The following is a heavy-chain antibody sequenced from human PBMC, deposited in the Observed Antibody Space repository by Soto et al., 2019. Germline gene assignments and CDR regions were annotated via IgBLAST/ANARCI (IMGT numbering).Heavy chain of an antibody. J-gene: IGHJ4*02. V-gene: IGHV3-23*01. Sequence: EVQLLESGGGLVQPGGSLRLSCAPSGFIFSNYAMSWVRQARGTGLEWVSAIRGSGADTYYTESVKGRFTISRDNFKNTLYLQMNSLRAEDTAVYYCAKDTGRGGGSVFDYWGQGTLVTVSS. D-gene: IGHD2-15*01. CDR3: AKDTGRGGGSVFDY. CDR1: GFIFSNYA. CDR2: IRGSGADT.